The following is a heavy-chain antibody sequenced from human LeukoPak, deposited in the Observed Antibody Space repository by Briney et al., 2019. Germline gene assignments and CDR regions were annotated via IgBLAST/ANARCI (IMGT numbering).Heavy chain of an antibody. Sequence: SETLSLTCTVSGYSISSGYYWGWIRQPPGKGLEWIGSIYHSGSTYYNPSLKSRVTISVDTSKNQFSLKLSSVTAADTAVYYCASSSGWYGRTFDPWGQGTLVTVSS. CDR3: ASSSGWYGRTFDP. CDR1: GYSISSGYY. V-gene: IGHV4-38-2*02. CDR2: IYHSGST. D-gene: IGHD6-19*01. J-gene: IGHJ5*02.